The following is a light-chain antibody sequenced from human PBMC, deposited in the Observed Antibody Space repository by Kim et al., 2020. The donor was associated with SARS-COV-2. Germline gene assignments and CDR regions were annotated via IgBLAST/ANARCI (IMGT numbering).Light chain of an antibody. CDR3: MQALETPSIT. J-gene: IGKJ5*01. CDR2: LGS. Sequence: DIVMTQSPLSLPVTPGEPASISCRSSQSLRHRNGYNYLDWYLQKPWQSPQLLIYLGSHRASGVPDRFSGSGSGTHFTLKISGVEAEDVGVYYCMQALETPSITFGQGTRLEIK. CDR1: QSLRHRNGYNY. V-gene: IGKV2-28*01.